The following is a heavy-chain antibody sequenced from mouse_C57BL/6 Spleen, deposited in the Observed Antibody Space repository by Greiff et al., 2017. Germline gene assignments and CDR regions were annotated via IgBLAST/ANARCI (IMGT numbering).Heavy chain of an antibody. CDR1: GYTFTSYW. Sequence: QVQLQQPGAELVRPGTSVKLSCKASGYTFTSYWMHWVKQRPGQGLEWIGVIDPSDSYTNYNQKFKGKATLTVDTSSSTAYMQLSSLTSEDSAVYYCARESTTVVAYYAMDYWGQGTSVTVSS. CDR3: ARESTTVVAYYAMDY. V-gene: IGHV1-59*01. D-gene: IGHD1-1*01. J-gene: IGHJ4*01. CDR2: IDPSDSYT.